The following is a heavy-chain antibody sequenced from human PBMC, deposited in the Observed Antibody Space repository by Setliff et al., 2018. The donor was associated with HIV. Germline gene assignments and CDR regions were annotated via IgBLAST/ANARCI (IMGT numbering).Heavy chain of an antibody. CDR1: GFTFRYFT. J-gene: IGHJ6*02. CDR2: IRSTAYSGTT. D-gene: IGHD1-1*01. CDR3: ARGKSGFETTGIDYRMDL. Sequence: GGSLRLSCTASGFTFRYFTMSWVRQAPGKGLEWLGFIRSTAYSGTTQYAASVKDRFTISRDNSKSIADLQMNTLRSDDTAVYYCARGKSGFETTGIDYRMDLWGQGTTVTVSS. V-gene: IGHV3-49*04.